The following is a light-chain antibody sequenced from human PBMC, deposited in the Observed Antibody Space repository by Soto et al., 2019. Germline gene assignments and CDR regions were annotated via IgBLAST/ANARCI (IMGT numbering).Light chain of an antibody. CDR3: QQRSKWPPP. CDR2: DAS. Sequence: EVVLTQSPATLSLSPGERATLSCRASQSISTYLACYQQKPGQAPRLLIYDASRRATGIPARFSGSGSGTDFTLTISSLEPEDFAFYYCQQRSKWPPPFGGGTKVEI. J-gene: IGKJ4*01. V-gene: IGKV3-11*01. CDR1: QSISTY.